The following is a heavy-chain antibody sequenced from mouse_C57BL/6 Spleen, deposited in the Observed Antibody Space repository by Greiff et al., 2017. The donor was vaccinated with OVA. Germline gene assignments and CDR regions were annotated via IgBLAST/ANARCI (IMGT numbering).Heavy chain of an antibody. CDR2: IDPSDSYT. CDR3: ARAGDGYFDY. D-gene: IGHD2-3*01. CDR1: GYTFTSYW. Sequence: QVQLQQPGAELVMPGASVKLSCKASGYTFTSYWMHWVKQRPGQGLEWIGEIDPSDSYTNYNQKFKGKSTLTVDKSSSTAYMQLSSLTSEDSAVYYCARAGDGYFDYGGQGTTLTVSS. J-gene: IGHJ2*01. V-gene: IGHV1-69*01.